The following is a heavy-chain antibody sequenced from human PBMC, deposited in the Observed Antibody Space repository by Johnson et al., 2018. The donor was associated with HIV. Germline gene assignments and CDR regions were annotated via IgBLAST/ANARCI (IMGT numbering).Heavy chain of an antibody. CDR2: IRYDGSNK. CDR1: GLTFSSYA. Sequence: QVQLVESGGGLVQPGGSLRLSCAASGLTFSSYAMHWVRQAPGKGLEWVAFIRYDGSNKYYADSVQGRFTISRNNSKNTLYLQMNRQRAEDTGVYYCAKDYDVSSGDAFDIWGQGTMVTVSS. V-gene: IGHV3-30*02. CDR3: AKDYDVSSGDAFDI. D-gene: IGHD3-22*01. J-gene: IGHJ3*02.